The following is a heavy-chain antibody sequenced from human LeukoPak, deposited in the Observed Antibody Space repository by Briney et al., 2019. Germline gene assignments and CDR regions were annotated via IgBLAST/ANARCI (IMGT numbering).Heavy chain of an antibody. CDR3: ARVGIAAAGSYFDY. D-gene: IGHD6-13*01. Sequence: PSETLSLTSTVSGGSISSYYWSWIRQPPGKGLEWIGYIYYSGSTNYNPSLKSRVTISVDTSKNQFSLKLSSVTAADTAVYYCARVGIAAAGSYFDYWGQGTLVTVSS. J-gene: IGHJ4*02. CDR2: IYYSGST. CDR1: GGSISSYY. V-gene: IGHV4-59*01.